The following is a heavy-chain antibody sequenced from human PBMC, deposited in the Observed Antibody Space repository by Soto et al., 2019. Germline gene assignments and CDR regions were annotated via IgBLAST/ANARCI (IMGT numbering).Heavy chain of an antibody. Sequence: ASVKVSCKASGYSFTDYHIHWVRQAPGQGLEWLGRINPKSGGTSTAQKFQGWVTMTRDRSISTVYMELTRLKSDDTAVYFCARGHSTDCSNGVCSFFYNHEMDVWGQGTTVTVSS. CDR1: GYSFTDYH. CDR2: INPKSGGT. V-gene: IGHV1-2*04. D-gene: IGHD2-8*01. CDR3: ARGHSTDCSNGVCSFFYNHEMDV. J-gene: IGHJ6*02.